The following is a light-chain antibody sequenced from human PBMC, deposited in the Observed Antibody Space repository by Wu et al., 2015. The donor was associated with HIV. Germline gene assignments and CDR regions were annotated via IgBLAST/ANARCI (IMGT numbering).Light chain of an antibody. CDR1: QDIRND. V-gene: IGKV1-6*01. Sequence: IQLTQSPSSLSASVGDRVTVTCRASQDIRNDLDWYQQKPGKAPKLLIYGASILQSGVPSRFSGSGSGTDFTLSISSLQPEDFATYYCRQDYSYPLTFGGGTKVEIK. J-gene: IGKJ4*01. CDR3: RQDYSYPLT. CDR2: GAS.